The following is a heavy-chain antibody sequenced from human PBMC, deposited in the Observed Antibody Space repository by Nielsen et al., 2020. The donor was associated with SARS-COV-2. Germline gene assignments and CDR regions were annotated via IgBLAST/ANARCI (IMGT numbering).Heavy chain of an antibody. J-gene: IGHJ6*03. CDR2: IYYSGST. D-gene: IGHD3-3*01. Sequence: PGKGLEWIGYIYYSGSTNSNPSLKSRVIISIDTSKNQFSLKLSSVTAADTAVYYCARANYEFWSGSYYYYMDVWGKGTTVTVSS. V-gene: IGHV4-59*13. CDR3: ARANYEFWSGSYYYYMDV.